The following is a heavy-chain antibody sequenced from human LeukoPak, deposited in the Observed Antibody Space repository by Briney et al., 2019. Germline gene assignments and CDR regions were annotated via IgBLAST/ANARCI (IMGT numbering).Heavy chain of an antibody. CDR1: GFTFSSYR. J-gene: IGHJ4*02. CDR2: ISTSSSYI. V-gene: IGHV3-21*01. CDR3: ARDTTRFCSITSCSSDY. D-gene: IGHD2-2*01. Sequence: GGSLKLSCAASGFTFSSYRMNWVRQAPGKGLEWVSSISTSSSYIYYADSVKGRFTISRDNAKNSLYLQMNSLRAEDTAVYYCARDTTRFCSITSCSSDYWGQGTLVTVSS.